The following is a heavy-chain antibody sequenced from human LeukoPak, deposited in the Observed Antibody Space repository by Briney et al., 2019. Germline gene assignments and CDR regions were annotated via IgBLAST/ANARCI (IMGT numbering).Heavy chain of an antibody. D-gene: IGHD3-9*01. CDR3: ARDGRSIDILTGYYSYYYYYMDV. Sequence: GGSLRLSCAASGFTFSGYSMNWVRQAPGKGLEWVSYITSSSSAIYYADSVKGRFTISRDNAKNSLYLQMNSLRAEDTAVYYCARDGRSIDILTGYYSYYYYYMDVWGKGTTVTVSS. CDR1: GFTFSGYS. J-gene: IGHJ6*03. CDR2: ITSSSSAI. V-gene: IGHV3-48*01.